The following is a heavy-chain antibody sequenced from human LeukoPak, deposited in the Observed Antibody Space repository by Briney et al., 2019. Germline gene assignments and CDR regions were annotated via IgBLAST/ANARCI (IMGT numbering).Heavy chain of an antibody. CDR2: ISWDGGST. J-gene: IGHJ4*02. Sequence: GGSLRLSCAASGFTFDDYTMHWVRQAPGKGLEWVSLISWDGGSTYYADSVKGRFTISRDNSKNSLYLQMNSLRTEDTALYYCAKDIGYSSGWYEEGGNFDYWGQGTLVTVSS. V-gene: IGHV3-43*01. CDR1: GFTFDDYT. D-gene: IGHD6-19*01. CDR3: AKDIGYSSGWYEEGGNFDY.